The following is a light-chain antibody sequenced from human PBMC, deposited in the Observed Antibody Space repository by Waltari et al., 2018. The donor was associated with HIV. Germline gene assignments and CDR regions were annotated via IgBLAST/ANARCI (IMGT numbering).Light chain of an antibody. CDR3: QQHSTYPWT. V-gene: IGKV1-5*03. CDR1: HSIRTY. Sequence: DIQMTQSPSTLSASVGDRVTITCRASHSIRTYLAWYQQKPGKAPKLLINKASTLGSGVPPRFSGSGSGTEFTLSISSLQPDDFATYYCQQHSTYPWTFGQGTKVEIK. J-gene: IGKJ1*01. CDR2: KAS.